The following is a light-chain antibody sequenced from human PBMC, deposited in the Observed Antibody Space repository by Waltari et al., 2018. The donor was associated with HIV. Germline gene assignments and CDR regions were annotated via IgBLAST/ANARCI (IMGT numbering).Light chain of an antibody. CDR1: SSNIGAGYD. CDR2: NNG. CDR3: QSYDSSLSGSDV. Sequence: QSVLTQPPSVSGAPGQRVTISCPGSSSNIGAGYDVNWYQQLPGTAPKLLIYNNGNRPSGVPDRFSGSKSGTSASRAITGLQAEDEADYYCQSYDSSLSGSDVFGTGTKVTVL. J-gene: IGLJ1*01. V-gene: IGLV1-40*01.